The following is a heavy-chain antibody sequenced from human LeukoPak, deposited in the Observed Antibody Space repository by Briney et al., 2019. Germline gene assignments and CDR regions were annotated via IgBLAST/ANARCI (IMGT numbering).Heavy chain of an antibody. V-gene: IGHV4-4*07. Sequence: SETLSLTCTVSGGSITSYYWGWVRQPAGKGLEWIGRIYSSGSTNYHPSLKSRITMSVDTSKNQFSLKMSFVTATDTAVYYCARSGGSGTYYDGSFDYWGQGTRVTVSS. D-gene: IGHD1-26*01. CDR3: ARSGGSGTYYDGSFDY. CDR2: IYSSGST. J-gene: IGHJ4*02. CDR1: GGSITSYY.